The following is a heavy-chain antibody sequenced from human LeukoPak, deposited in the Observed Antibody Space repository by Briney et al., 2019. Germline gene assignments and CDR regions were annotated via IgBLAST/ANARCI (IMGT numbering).Heavy chain of an antibody. V-gene: IGHV3-30*04. CDR1: GFTFSSYA. CDR3: ARDQGIQLHYGMDV. Sequence: GGSLRLSCAASGFTFSSYAMHWVRQAPGKGLEWVAVISYDGSNKYYADSVKGRFTISRDNSKNTLYLQMNSLGAEDTAVYYCARDQGIQLHYGMDVWGQGTTVTVSS. D-gene: IGHD5-18*01. CDR2: ISYDGSNK. J-gene: IGHJ6*02.